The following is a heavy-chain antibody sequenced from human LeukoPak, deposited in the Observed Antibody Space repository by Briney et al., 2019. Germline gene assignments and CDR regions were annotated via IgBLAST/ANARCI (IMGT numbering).Heavy chain of an antibody. CDR2: ISSSGRTI. D-gene: IGHD2-21*02. V-gene: IGHV3-48*03. CDR1: GFIFSSYE. CDR3: ARTTGDSWYMGV. Sequence: GGSLRLSCAASGFIFSSYEMNWVRQAPGKGLEWVSYISSSGRTIYYVDSVKGRFTISRDNAKNSLYLQMNSLRDEDTAVYYCARTTGDSWYMGVWGKGTTVTISS. J-gene: IGHJ6*03.